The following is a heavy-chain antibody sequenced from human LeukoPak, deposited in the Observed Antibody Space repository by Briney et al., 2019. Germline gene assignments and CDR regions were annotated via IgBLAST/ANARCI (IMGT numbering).Heavy chain of an antibody. CDR1: GGSFSGYY. CDR2: INHSGST. V-gene: IGHV4-34*01. D-gene: IGHD3-16*02. J-gene: IGHJ4*02. CDR3: ARGATDYDYVWGSYRSPRYYFDY. Sequence: PSETLSLTCAVYGGSFSGYYWSWIRQPPGKGLEWIGEINHSGSTNYNPSLKSRVTISVDTSKNQFSLKLSSVTAADTAVYYCARGATDYDYVWGSYRSPRYYFDYWGQGTLVTVSS.